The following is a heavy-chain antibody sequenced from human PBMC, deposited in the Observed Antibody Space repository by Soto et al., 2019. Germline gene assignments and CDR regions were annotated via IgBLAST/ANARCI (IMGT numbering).Heavy chain of an antibody. D-gene: IGHD4-17*01. CDR3: ANESRPKHYGDTLFDY. CDR1: GLSFTEYV. J-gene: IGHJ4*02. CDR2: FSAGGRP. Sequence: LPSAPSGLSFTEYVLSWVRDAPGKGLEGVSTFSAGGRPSYADSVRGRFTIAGHNSHHTVHLQITILRPGNTAAYYCANESRPKHYGDTLFDYWGRGTLVTVSS. V-gene: IGHV3-23*01.